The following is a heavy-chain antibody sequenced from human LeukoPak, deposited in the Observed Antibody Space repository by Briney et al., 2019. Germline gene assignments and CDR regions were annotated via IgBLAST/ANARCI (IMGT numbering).Heavy chain of an antibody. V-gene: IGHV4-59*12. Sequence: SETLSLTCTVSGGSISSYYWSWIRQPPGKGLEWIGYIYYSGSTNYNPSLKSRVTISVDTSKNQFSLKLSSVTAADTAVYYCARDADTGLGLWGQGTLVTVSS. J-gene: IGHJ4*02. CDR3: ARDADTGLGL. CDR1: GGSISSYY. CDR2: IYYSGST. D-gene: IGHD2-8*02.